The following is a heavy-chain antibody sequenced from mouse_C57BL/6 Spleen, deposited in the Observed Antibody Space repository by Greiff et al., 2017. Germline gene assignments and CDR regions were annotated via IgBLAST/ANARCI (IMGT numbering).Heavy chain of an antibody. J-gene: IGHJ2*01. D-gene: IGHD2-2*01. CDR2: IYPGDGDT. CDR1: GYAFSSYW. CDR3: ARLDMVTTYCFDY. V-gene: IGHV1-80*01. Sequence: VQLQESGAELVKPGASVKISCKASGYAFSSYWMNWVKQRPGKGLEWIGQIYPGDGDTNYNGKFKGKATLTADKSSSTAYMKLSSRTSEDSAVYFCARLDMVTTYCFDYWGQGTTLTVSS.